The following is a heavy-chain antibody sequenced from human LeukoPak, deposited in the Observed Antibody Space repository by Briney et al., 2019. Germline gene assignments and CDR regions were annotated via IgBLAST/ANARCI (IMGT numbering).Heavy chain of an antibody. J-gene: IGHJ6*02. V-gene: IGHV1-18*01. CDR1: GYTFTSYA. Sequence: AASVKVSCKASGYTFTSYAFSWVRQAPGQGLEWMGWISANNGNTNYAQNLQGRVTMTTDTSTSTAYMELRSLRSDDTAVYYCARDRDYFGMDVWGQGTTVTVSS. CDR3: ARDRDYFGMDV. CDR2: ISANNGNT. D-gene: IGHD3-10*01.